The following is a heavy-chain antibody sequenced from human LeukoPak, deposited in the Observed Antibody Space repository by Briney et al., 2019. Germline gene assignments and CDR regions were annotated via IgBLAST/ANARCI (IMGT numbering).Heavy chain of an antibody. Sequence: ASVKVSCKVSGYTLIELSMHRVRQAPGKGLEWMGGFDPEDVETIYAQKFQGRVTITEDTSAETAYMELSCLRFEAAAVYYCPTGFRGHGCVGCRCPFATFDIWGQGRLVTVSS. D-gene: IGHD2-15*01. J-gene: IGHJ3*02. V-gene: IGHV1-24*01. CDR3: PTGFRGHGCVGCRCPFATFDI. CDR1: GYTLIELS. CDR2: FDPEDVET.